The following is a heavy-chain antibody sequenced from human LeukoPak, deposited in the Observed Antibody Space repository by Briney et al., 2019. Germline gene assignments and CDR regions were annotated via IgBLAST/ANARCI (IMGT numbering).Heavy chain of an antibody. V-gene: IGHV3-23*01. D-gene: IGHD6-19*01. CDR3: ARASPDIAVPYGMDV. Sequence: GGSLRLSCAASGFTFNNYALSWVRQAPGKGLEWVSAISGNGGGTYYADSVKGRFTVSRDISRSTLYLQMNSLRVEDTAVYYCARASPDIAVPYGMDVWGQGTTVTVSS. CDR2: ISGNGGGT. CDR1: GFTFNNYA. J-gene: IGHJ6*02.